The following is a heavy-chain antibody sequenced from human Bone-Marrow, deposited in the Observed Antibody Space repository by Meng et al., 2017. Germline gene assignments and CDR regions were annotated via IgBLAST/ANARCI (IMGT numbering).Heavy chain of an antibody. D-gene: IGHD3-22*01. Sequence: GSLRLSCAVYGGSFSGYYWSWIRQPPGKGLEWIGEINHSGSTNYNPSLKSRVTISVDTSKNQFSLKLSSVTAADTAVYYCARPRSYYDSSGYYYYYWGQGTLVTVSS. CDR1: GGSFSGYY. J-gene: IGHJ4*02. CDR3: ARPRSYYDSSGYYYYY. CDR2: INHSGST. V-gene: IGHV4-34*01.